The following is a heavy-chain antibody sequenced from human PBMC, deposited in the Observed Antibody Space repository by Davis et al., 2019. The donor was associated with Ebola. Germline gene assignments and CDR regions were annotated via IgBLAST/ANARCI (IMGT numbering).Heavy chain of an antibody. CDR2: LSAYNGDT. D-gene: IGHD3-16*01. V-gene: IGHV1-18*04. J-gene: IGHJ6*04. CDR1: GYSFISYG. CDR3: ARGTRNGAAHYYYYALDV. Sequence: AASVKVSCKASGYSFISYGITWVRQAPGQGLEWVGRLSAYNGDTNYAQKLQGRVTLTTDTSTRTAYMELRSLRSDDTAVYYCARGTRNGAAHYYYYALDVWGKGATVTVSS.